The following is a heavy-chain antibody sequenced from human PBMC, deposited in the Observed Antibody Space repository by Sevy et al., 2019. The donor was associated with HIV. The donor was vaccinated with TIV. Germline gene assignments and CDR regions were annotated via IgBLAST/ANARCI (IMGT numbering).Heavy chain of an antibody. V-gene: IGHV3-21*01. CDR3: ARDSGSGYPNYYYYYGMDV. CDR2: ISSSSSYI. J-gene: IGHJ6*02. CDR1: GFTFSSYS. Sequence: GESLKISCAASGFTFSSYSMNWVRQAPGKGLEWVSSISSSSSYIYYADSVKGRFTISRDNAKNSLYLQMNSLGAEDTAVYYCARDSGSGYPNYYYYYGMDVWGQGTTVTVSS. D-gene: IGHD3-22*01.